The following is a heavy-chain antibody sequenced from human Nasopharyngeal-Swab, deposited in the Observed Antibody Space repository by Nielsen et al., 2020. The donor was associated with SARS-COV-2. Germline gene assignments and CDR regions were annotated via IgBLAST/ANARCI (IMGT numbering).Heavy chain of an antibody. V-gene: IGHV1-8*01. CDR3: ARSPRQGYCSGGSCPPWGWFDP. J-gene: IGHJ5*02. CDR2: MNPNSGNT. D-gene: IGHD2-15*01. Sequence: ASVKVSCKASGYTFTSYDINWVRQATGQGLEWMGWMNPNSGNTGYAQKFQGRVTMTRNTSISTAYMELSSLRSEDTAVYYCARSPRQGYCSGGSCPPWGWFDPWGQGTLVTVSS. CDR1: GYTFTSYD.